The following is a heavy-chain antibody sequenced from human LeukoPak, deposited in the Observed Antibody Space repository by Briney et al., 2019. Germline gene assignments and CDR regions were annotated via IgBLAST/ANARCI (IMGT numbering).Heavy chain of an antibody. V-gene: IGHV4-39*01. Sequence: PSETLSLTCTVSGGSISCSSYYWGWIRQPPGKGLEWIGSIYYSGSTYYNPSLKSRVTISVDTSKNQFSLKLSSVTAADTAVYYCARPMTTERAFDIWGQGTMVTVSS. CDR1: GGSISCSSYY. D-gene: IGHD4-11*01. CDR2: IYYSGST. CDR3: ARPMTTERAFDI. J-gene: IGHJ3*02.